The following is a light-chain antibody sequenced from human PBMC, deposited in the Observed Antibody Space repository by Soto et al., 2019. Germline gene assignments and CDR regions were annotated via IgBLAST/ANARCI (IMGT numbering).Light chain of an antibody. CDR2: GAS. CDR3: QQYGNSPRT. V-gene: IGKV3-20*01. Sequence: PMARATLSCMASQSVSGNYLAWYQQKPGQAPSLLIHGASSRVTGIPERFSGSGSGTDFTPTISRLEPEDFAVYFCQQYGNSPRTFGQGTKVDIK. CDR1: QSVSGNY. J-gene: IGKJ1*01.